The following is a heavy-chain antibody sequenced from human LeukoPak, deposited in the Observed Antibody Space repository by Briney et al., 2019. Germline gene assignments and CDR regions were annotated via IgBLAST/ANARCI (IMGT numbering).Heavy chain of an antibody. Sequence: VASVKVSCKASGYTFTGYYMHWVRQAPGQGLEWMGWINPNSGGTNYAQKFQGRVTMTRDTSISTAYMELSRLRSDDTAVYYCARGSARMITFGGVIAPAFDIWGQGTMVTVSS. V-gene: IGHV1-2*02. J-gene: IGHJ3*02. D-gene: IGHD3-16*02. CDR2: INPNSGGT. CDR3: ARGSARMITFGGVIAPAFDI. CDR1: GYTFTGYY.